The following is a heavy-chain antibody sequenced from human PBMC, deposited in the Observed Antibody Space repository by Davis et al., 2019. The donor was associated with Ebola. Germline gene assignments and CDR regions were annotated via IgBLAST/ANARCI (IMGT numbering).Heavy chain of an antibody. Sequence: SLKISCAASGFTFDDYAMHWVRQAPGKGLEWVSGISWNSGSIGYADSVKGRFTISRDNAKNSLYLQMNSLRAEDTAVYYCARDTIAAAGTSRRYFDYWGQGTLVTVSS. CDR2: ISWNSGSI. CDR1: GFTFDDYA. V-gene: IGHV3-9*01. D-gene: IGHD6-13*01. CDR3: ARDTIAAAGTSRRYFDY. J-gene: IGHJ4*02.